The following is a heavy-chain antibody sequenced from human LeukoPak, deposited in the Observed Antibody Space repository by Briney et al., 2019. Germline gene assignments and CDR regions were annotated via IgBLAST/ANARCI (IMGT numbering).Heavy chain of an antibody. V-gene: IGHV3-23*01. CDR1: GFTFNTYG. D-gene: IGHD3-22*01. J-gene: IGHJ4*02. CDR3: VKAGGYYDTSGYPPDY. Sequence: PGGSLRLSCAASGFTFNTYGMCWVRQAPGKGLEWVSSITGSGGSTYNADSVKGRFTISRDNSKNTVHLQMNSLRAEDTAVYYCVKAGGYYDTSGYPPDYWGQGTLVTVSS. CDR2: ITGSGGST.